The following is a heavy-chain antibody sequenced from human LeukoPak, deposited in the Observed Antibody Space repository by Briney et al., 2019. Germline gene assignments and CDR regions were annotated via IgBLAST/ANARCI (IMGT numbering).Heavy chain of an antibody. CDR2: ISAYNGNT. D-gene: IGHD6-13*01. Sequence: VASVKVSCKASGYTFTSYGISWVRQAPGRGLEWMGWISAYNGNTKNAQKFQGRVTMTTDTSTSTAYMELRSLRSDDTAVYYCARTSSTWYGGVGDYWGRGTLVTVSS. J-gene: IGHJ4*02. V-gene: IGHV1-18*01. CDR3: ARTSSTWYGGVGDY. CDR1: GYTFTSYG.